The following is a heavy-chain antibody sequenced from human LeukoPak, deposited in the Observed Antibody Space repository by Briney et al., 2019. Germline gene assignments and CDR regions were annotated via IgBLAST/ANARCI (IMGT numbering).Heavy chain of an antibody. V-gene: IGHV5-51*01. CDR1: GYRLIEYW. CDR3: VRYGLKGCRDSRCFASFYYYGPDV. Sequence: GESLKISCKGFGYRLIEYWIGRVRQMPGKGLEWMGIIFPGNFDIKYSPCFQGQVPISADNSICTAYLQYSSLKASDTAMYYCVRYGLKGCRDSRCFASFYYYGPDVWGQGSTVTVSS. J-gene: IGHJ6*02. CDR2: IFPGNFDI. D-gene: IGHD6-13*01.